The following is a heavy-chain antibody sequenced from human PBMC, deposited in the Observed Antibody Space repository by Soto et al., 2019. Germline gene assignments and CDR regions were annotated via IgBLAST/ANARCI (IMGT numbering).Heavy chain of an antibody. CDR1: GFTFSSYG. Sequence: SLRLSCAASGFTFSSYGMHWVRQAPGKGLEWVAVIWYDGSNKYYADSVKGRFTISRDNSKNTLYLQMNSLRAEDTAVYYCASTLYSYGLFDYWGQGTLVTVSS. V-gene: IGHV3-33*01. CDR2: IWYDGSNK. J-gene: IGHJ4*02. D-gene: IGHD5-18*01. CDR3: ASTLYSYGLFDY.